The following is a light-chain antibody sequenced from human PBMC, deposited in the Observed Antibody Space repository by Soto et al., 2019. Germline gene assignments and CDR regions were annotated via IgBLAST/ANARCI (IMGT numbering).Light chain of an antibody. CDR3: QQLSNWPYT. Sequence: EIVLTQSPATLSLSPGERATLSCRASQSVSSYLAWFQQKPGQPPRLLIYDTSNRATGIPARFSGSGSGTDFTLTISSLEPEDFAVYYCQQLSNWPYTFGQGTKLEIK. V-gene: IGKV3-11*01. J-gene: IGKJ2*01. CDR1: QSVSSY. CDR2: DTS.